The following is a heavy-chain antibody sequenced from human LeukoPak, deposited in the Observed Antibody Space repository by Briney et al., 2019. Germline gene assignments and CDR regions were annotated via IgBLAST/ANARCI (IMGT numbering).Heavy chain of an antibody. CDR3: AFAQGY. V-gene: IGHV3-74*01. CDR1: GFTFSSYW. CDR2: INSDGSST. J-gene: IGHJ4*02. Sequence: GGSLRLSYAASGFTFSSYWMHWVRQAPGKGLVWVSLINSDGSSTSYADSVKGRFTISRDNAKNTLYLQMNSLRAEDTAVYYCAFAQGYWGQGTLVTVSS.